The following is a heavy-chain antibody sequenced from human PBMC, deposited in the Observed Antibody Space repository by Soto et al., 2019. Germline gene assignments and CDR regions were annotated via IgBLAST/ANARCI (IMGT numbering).Heavy chain of an antibody. CDR3: ANYGALRYCRSRSCPPAGAY. CDR2: ISYDGSHK. J-gene: IGHJ4*02. Sequence: QVQLVESGGGVVQPGRSLRLSCAGSGFTFSNYGLHWVRQAPGKGLEWVAVISYDGSHKYYADSVKGRFTISRDNSNKMLYLQMDSLRAEDAAVYYCANYGALRYCRSRSCPPAGAYWGQGTLFTFSS. D-gene: IGHD2-2*01. V-gene: IGHV3-30*18. CDR1: GFTFSNYG.